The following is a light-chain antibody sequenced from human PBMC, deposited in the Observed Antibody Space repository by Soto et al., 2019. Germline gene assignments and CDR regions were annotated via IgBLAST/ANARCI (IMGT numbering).Light chain of an antibody. Sequence: AIQMTQSPSSLSASVGDRVTITCRASQDIRSELGWYQQLPGKAPKVLIYGASNLQNGVPSRFSGSGSGTDFTLTISSLQPEDFATYYFLQDYNFPRTLGQGTEVEIK. J-gene: IGKJ1*01. CDR3: LQDYNFPRT. V-gene: IGKV1-6*01. CDR1: QDIRSE. CDR2: GAS.